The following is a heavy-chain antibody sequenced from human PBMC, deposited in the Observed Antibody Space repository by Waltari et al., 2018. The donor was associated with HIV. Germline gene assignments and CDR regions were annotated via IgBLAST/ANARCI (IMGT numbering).Heavy chain of an antibody. D-gene: IGHD3-10*01. CDR1: GFTFSSYW. V-gene: IGHV3-7*01. Sequence: EVQLVESGGGLVQPGGSLRLSCAASGFTFSSYWMSGVRQARGMWVEWVANIKQVGMENYYVDSLNGRFTISIGNAGNSLYLQVDSLRAQETAVYYCARWGFYGSVSEVNWGQGTLVTVSS. CDR2: IKQVGMEN. CDR3: ARWGFYGSVSEVN. J-gene: IGHJ4*02.